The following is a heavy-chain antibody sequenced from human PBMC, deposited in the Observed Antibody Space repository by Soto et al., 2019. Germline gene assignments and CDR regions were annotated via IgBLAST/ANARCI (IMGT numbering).Heavy chain of an antibody. V-gene: IGHV3-30*18. CDR1: GFAFSSSG. D-gene: IGHD2-15*01. CDR2: ILHDGSFQ. Sequence: VQLVESGGGVVQPGRSLRLSCAASGFAFSSSGMHWVRKGPGKGLEWVAVILHDGSFQYYADSVKGRSTISRDNSKNTLFLEVNNLREDDTALYYCVKDSCGGTCYLDSWGQGTLVTVAS. J-gene: IGHJ4*02. CDR3: VKDSCGGTCYLDS.